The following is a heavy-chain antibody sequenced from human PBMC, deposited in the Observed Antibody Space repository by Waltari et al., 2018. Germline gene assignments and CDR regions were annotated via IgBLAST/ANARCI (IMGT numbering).Heavy chain of an antibody. V-gene: IGHV4-59*01. CDR1: ADSISSYY. CDR3: VRDIAYSGSFYYFDY. Sequence: QVQLQESGPGLVKPSGTLSLTCTVSADSISSYYWSWIRQPPGKGLAWIGQIHYSGSLYYNPSLRSRVAISIDTSRNQFSLRLTPATAADTAVYYCVRDIAYSGSFYYFDYWGQGTLVTVSS. J-gene: IGHJ4*02. D-gene: IGHD1-26*01. CDR2: IHYSGSL.